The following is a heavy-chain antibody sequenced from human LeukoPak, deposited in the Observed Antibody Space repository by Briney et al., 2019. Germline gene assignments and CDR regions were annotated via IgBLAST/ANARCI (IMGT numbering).Heavy chain of an antibody. CDR1: GYSFTSYW. Sequence: GESLKISCRGSGYSFTSYWIGWVRQMPGKGLEWMGIIYPGDSDTRYSPSFQGQVTISADKSISTAYLQWSSLKASDTAMYYCARRVAAANDAFDIWGQGTMVTVSS. CDR3: ARRVAAANDAFDI. CDR2: IYPGDSDT. V-gene: IGHV5-51*01. J-gene: IGHJ3*02. D-gene: IGHD6-13*01.